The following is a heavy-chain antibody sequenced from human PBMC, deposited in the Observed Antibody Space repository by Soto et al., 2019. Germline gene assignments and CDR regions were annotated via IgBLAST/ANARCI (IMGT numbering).Heavy chain of an antibody. CDR3: AGAIAAAGTSAFDI. CDR1: GGSISSSSYY. D-gene: IGHD6-13*01. Sequence: PSETLSLTCTVSGGSISSSSYYWSWIRQPPGKGLEWIGYIYYSGSTNYNPSLKSRVTISVDTSKNQFSLKLSSVTAADTAVYYCAGAIAAAGTSAFDIWGQGTMVTVSS. V-gene: IGHV4-61*05. J-gene: IGHJ3*02. CDR2: IYYSGST.